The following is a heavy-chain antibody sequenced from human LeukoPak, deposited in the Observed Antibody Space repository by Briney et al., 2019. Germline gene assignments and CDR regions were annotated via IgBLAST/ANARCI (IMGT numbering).Heavy chain of an antibody. CDR1: GFTVSSDY. Sequence: GGSLSLSCAASGFTVSSDYMSWVRQVPGKGLEWVSVIYSGGSTYYADSVKGRFTISRDKSKNTVYLQMNSLRFEDTAMYYCARNWFDPWGQGTLVTVSS. CDR2: IYSGGST. V-gene: IGHV3-53*05. CDR3: ARNWFDP. J-gene: IGHJ5*02.